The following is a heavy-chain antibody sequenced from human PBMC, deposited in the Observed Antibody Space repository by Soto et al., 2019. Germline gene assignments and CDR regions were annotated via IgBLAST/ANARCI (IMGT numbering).Heavy chain of an antibody. V-gene: IGHV1-46*03. D-gene: IGHD3-10*01. CDR2: INPSTGST. CDR3: ARGTYGLWFDP. CDR1: GYTFTSYY. J-gene: IGHJ5*02. Sequence: QVQLVQSGAEVKKPGASVKVSCKASGYTFTSYYMHWVRQAPGQGLEWMGMINPSTGSTNYAQNFQGRVTMTRDTSTSTVYVDLSSLRSEDTAVYYCARGTYGLWFDPWGQGTLVTVSS.